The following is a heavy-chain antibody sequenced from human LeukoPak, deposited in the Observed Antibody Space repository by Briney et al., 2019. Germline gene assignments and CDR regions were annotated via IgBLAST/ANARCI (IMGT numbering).Heavy chain of an antibody. Sequence: GGSLRLSCATSGFTFSSYAMHWVRQAPGKGLEWVAVISYDGSNKYYADSVKGRFTISRDNSKNTLYLQMNSLRAEDTAVYYCARGGIAAAATDYYGMDVWGQGTTVTVSS. D-gene: IGHD6-13*01. CDR2: ISYDGSNK. V-gene: IGHV3-30-3*02. J-gene: IGHJ6*02. CDR1: GFTFSSYA. CDR3: ARGGIAAAATDYYGMDV.